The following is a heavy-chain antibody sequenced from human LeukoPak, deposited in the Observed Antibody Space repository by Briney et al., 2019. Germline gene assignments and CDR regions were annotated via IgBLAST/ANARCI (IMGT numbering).Heavy chain of an antibody. CDR1: GFTFSSSG. CDR3: AKDWENAFDY. D-gene: IGHD1-26*01. CDR2: IWYDGSNK. J-gene: IGHJ4*02. V-gene: IGHV3-33*06. Sequence: GGSLRLSCAASGFTFSSSGMHWVRQAPDKGLEWVAVIWYDGSNKYYVDSVKGRFTISRDNSKNTLYLQMNSLRTEDTAVYYCAKDWENAFDYWGQGTLVTVSS.